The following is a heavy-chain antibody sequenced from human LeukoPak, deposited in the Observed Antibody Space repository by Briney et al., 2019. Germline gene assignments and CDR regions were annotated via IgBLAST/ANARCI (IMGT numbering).Heavy chain of an antibody. V-gene: IGHV4-39*01. CDR3: DGGRKVATIWGYNSDY. D-gene: IGHD5-12*01. CDR1: GGSISSSSYY. J-gene: IGHJ4*02. CDR2: IYYSGST. Sequence: KSSETLSLTCTVSGGSISSSSYYWGWIRQPPGKGLEWIGSIYYSGSTYYNPSLKSRVTISVDTSKNQFSLKLSSVTAADTAVYYCDGGRKVATIWGYNSDYRGQGTLVTVSS.